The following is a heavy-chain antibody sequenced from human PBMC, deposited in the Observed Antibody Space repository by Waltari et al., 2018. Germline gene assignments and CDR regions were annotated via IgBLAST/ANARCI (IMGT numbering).Heavy chain of an antibody. J-gene: IGHJ4*02. D-gene: IGHD3-10*01. CDR2: INHSGST. CDR3: ARWVIWFGELFIDY. V-gene: IGHV4-34*01. Sequence: QVQLQQWGAGLLKPSETLSLTCAVYGGSFSGYSWSWIRKPPGKGLEWIGEINHSGSTNYNPSLKSRVTISVDTSKNQFSLKLSSVTAADTAVYYCARWVIWFGELFIDYWGQGTLVTVSS. CDR1: GGSFSGYS.